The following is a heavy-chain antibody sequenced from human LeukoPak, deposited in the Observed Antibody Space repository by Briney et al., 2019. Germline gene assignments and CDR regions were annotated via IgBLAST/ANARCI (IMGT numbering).Heavy chain of an antibody. CDR2: IRSKAYGGTT. J-gene: IGHJ4*02. CDR3: TRGGGYDYSFDF. D-gene: IGHD5-12*01. Sequence: GRSLRLSCTASGFTFRDYGMSWVRQAPGKGLEWVGFIRSKAYGGTTEYAASVKGRFSISRDDSKSIAYLQMNSLKIEDTAVYYCTRGGGYDYSFDFWGQGTLVTVSS. CDR1: GFTFRDYG. V-gene: IGHV3-49*04.